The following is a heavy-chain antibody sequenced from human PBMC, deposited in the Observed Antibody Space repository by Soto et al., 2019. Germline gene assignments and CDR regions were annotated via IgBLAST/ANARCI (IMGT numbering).Heavy chain of an antibody. CDR2: ISWNSGSI. D-gene: IGHD3-22*01. Sequence: PGGSLRLSCAASGFTFDDYAMHWVRQAPGKGLEWVSGISWNSGSIGYADSVKGRFTITRDNAKNSLYLQMNSLRDEDTALYYCAKDKDDSSGKARFYGMDVWGQGTTVTVSS. CDR3: AKDKDDSSGKARFYGMDV. CDR1: GFTFDDYA. V-gene: IGHV3-9*01. J-gene: IGHJ6*02.